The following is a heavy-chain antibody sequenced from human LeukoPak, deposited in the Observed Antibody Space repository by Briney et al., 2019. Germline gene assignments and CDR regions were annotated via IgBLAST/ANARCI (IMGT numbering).Heavy chain of an antibody. D-gene: IGHD1-26*01. CDR3: ARGDSSVGLNY. Sequence: SETLSLTCAGYGGSLLGYYWSSLRQPPGKGPEWIGEISHSGSANYNPSLKSRVTISVDTSKNQFSLKLSSVTAADTAVYYCARGDSSVGLNYWGQGTLVTVSS. CDR2: ISHSGSA. V-gene: IGHV4-34*01. CDR1: GGSLLGYY. J-gene: IGHJ4*02.